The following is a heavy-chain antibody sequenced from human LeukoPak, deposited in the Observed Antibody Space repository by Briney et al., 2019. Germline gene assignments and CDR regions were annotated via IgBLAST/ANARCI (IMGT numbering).Heavy chain of an antibody. CDR3: ARGRGHSYDAWPNDAFDI. V-gene: IGHV5-51*01. D-gene: IGHD5-18*01. CDR2: IYPGDSDT. Sequence: GESLKISCKGSGYSFTSYWIGWVRQMPGKGLEWVGIIYPGDSDTRYSPSSQGQVTISADKSISTAYLQWSSLKASDTAMYYCARGRGHSYDAWPNDAFDIWGQGTMVTVSS. J-gene: IGHJ3*02. CDR1: GYSFTSYW.